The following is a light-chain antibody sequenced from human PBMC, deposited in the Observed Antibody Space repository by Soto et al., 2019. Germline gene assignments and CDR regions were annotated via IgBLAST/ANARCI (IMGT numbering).Light chain of an antibody. V-gene: IGLV2-23*02. CDR2: EVN. J-gene: IGLJ2*01. CDR3: CSFVRTNGLL. CDR1: SSDVGSYDL. Sequence: QSALTQPASVSGSPGQSITISFTGTSSDVGSYDLVSWYQHHSGKAPKIIIYEVNKRPSGISDRFSGSKSGNTASLTIYGHQAEDEADYFCCSFVRTNGLLFGGGTKVTV.